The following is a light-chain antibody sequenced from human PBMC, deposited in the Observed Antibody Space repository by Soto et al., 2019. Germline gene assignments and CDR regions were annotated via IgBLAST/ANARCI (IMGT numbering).Light chain of an antibody. CDR3: QKYNSYSWK. CDR2: AAS. J-gene: IGKJ1*01. CDR1: QGISRY. Sequence: DIQLTHSPSFLSASVLYIVTITFRASQGISRYLVWYQQKPGKAPKLLIYAASTLQSGVPSRFSGSGSGTEFTLTISSLQPDDFAIYYCQKYNSYSWKFGQGTKVDIK. V-gene: IGKV1-9*01.